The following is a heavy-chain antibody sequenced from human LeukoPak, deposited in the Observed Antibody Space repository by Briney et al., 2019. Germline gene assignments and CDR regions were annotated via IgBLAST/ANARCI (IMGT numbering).Heavy chain of an antibody. CDR1: GFTFDDYA. Sequence: PGGSLRLSCAASGFTFDDYAMHWVRQAPGKGLEWVSGISWNSGSIGYVDSVKGRFTISRDNAKNSLYLQMSSLRAEDTAVYYCTRVEETATTAAIIRKYSYYYYYMDVWGKGNTVTVSS. CDR3: TRVEETATTAAIIRKYSYYYYYMDV. D-gene: IGHD4-11*01. V-gene: IGHV3-9*01. CDR2: ISWNSGSI. J-gene: IGHJ6*03.